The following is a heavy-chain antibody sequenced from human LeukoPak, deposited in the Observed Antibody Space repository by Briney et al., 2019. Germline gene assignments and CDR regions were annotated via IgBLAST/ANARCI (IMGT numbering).Heavy chain of an antibody. Sequence: ASVKVSCKASGYTFTSYGISWVRQAPGQGLEWMGWISAYNGNTNYAQKLQGRVTMTTDTSTSTAYMELRSLRSDDTAVYYCARDNYYDSSGYCDDFWGQGTLVTVSS. D-gene: IGHD3-22*01. V-gene: IGHV1-18*01. J-gene: IGHJ4*02. CDR2: ISAYNGNT. CDR3: ARDNYYDSSGYCDDF. CDR1: GYTFTSYG.